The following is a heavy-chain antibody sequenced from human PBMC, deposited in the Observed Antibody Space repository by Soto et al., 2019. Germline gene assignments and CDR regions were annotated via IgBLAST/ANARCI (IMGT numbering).Heavy chain of an antibody. V-gene: IGHV4-59*01. CDR2: IYYSGST. Sequence: SETLSLTCTVSGGSISSYYWSWIRQPPGKGLEWIGYIYYSGSTNYNPSLKSRVTISVDTSKNQFSLKLSSVTAADTAVDYCARDISGGMDVWGQGTTVTVSS. CDR3: ARDISGGMDV. J-gene: IGHJ6*02. CDR1: GGSISSYY. D-gene: IGHD1-20*01.